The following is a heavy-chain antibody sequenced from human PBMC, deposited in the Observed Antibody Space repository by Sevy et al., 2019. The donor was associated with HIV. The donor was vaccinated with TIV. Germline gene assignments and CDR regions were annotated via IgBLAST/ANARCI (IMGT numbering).Heavy chain of an antibody. CDR2: XXXGXXXX. V-gene: IGHV3-7*01. CDR1: GXXXXXSW. CDR3: TRXSRXTDXXY. D-gene: IGHD2-2*01. Sequence: GGSLRLSCVXSGXXXXXSWMNWXRXXPGKXXEWVANXXXGXXXXFYVDSVKGRFIISRDNAKNSLFLQXNSLRAEDTAXXXCTRXSRXTDXXYWGQGTLVTVSS. J-gene: IGHJ4*02.